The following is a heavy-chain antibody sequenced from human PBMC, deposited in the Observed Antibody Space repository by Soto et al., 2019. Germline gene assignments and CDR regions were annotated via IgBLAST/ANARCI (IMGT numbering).Heavy chain of an antibody. CDR3: AKDTVVRGVIRAFDI. J-gene: IGHJ3*02. Sequence: EVQLVESGGGLVQPGRSLRLSCAASGFTFDDYAMHWVRQAPGKGLEWVSGISWNSGSIGYADSVKGRFTISRDNAKNSLYLQMNSLRAEDTALYYCAKDTVVRGVIRAFDIWGQGTMVTVSS. CDR1: GFTFDDYA. CDR2: ISWNSGSI. V-gene: IGHV3-9*01. D-gene: IGHD3-10*01.